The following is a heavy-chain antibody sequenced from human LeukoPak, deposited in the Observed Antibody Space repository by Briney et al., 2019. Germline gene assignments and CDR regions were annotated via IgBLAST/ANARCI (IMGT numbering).Heavy chain of an antibody. V-gene: IGHV4-39*07. CDR1: GGSISSSSYY. D-gene: IGHD3-9*01. J-gene: IGHJ5*02. CDR2: IYYSGST. CDR3: ASSPRDWDILTGPNWFDP. Sequence: SETLSLTCTVSGGSISSSSYYWGWIRQPPGKGLEWIGSIYYSGSTYYNPSLKSRVTISVDTSKNQFSLKLSSVTAADTAVYYCASSPRDWDILTGPNWFDPWGQGTLVTVSS.